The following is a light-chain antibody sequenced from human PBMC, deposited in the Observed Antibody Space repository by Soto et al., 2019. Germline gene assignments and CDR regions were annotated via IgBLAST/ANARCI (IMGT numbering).Light chain of an antibody. Sequence: DIPMTQSPSTLSASVGDRVTITCRASQSLSNWLAWYQQKPGKAPKLLIYDASRLESGVPSRFRGSGSETEFTLTISGLQPDDFATYYCQQYNSYSGTFGQGTKVEIK. J-gene: IGKJ1*01. CDR1: QSLSNW. V-gene: IGKV1-5*01. CDR2: DAS. CDR3: QQYNSYSGT.